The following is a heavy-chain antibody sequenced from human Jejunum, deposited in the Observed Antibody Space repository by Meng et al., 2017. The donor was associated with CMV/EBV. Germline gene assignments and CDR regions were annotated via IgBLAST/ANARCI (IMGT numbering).Heavy chain of an antibody. CDR1: GFTFDTYG. D-gene: IGHD4-23*01. V-gene: IGHV3-21*01. CDR2: ISISSYT. Sequence: CASSGFTFDTYGMSWVRQAPGKGLEWVSSISISSYTYYADSVKGRFTISRDNAKNSLYLQMNSLRAEDTAVYYCARVVKGGNYLEYWGQGTLVTVSS. J-gene: IGHJ4*02. CDR3: ARVVKGGNYLEY.